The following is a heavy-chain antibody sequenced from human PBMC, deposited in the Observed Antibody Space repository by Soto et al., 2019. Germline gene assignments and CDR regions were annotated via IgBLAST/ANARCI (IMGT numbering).Heavy chain of an antibody. CDR1: GFTFSNYA. V-gene: IGHV3-23*01. CDR3: AKGARPFEY. Sequence: EVQLLESGGGLVQPGGSLRLSCAVSGFTFSNYAMSWVRQAPGKGLEWVSTISGSGAATYYADSVKGRFTISRDNSKNTVYLQMNSLRAEDTAVYYCAKGARPFEYWGQGTLVTVSS. J-gene: IGHJ4*02. CDR2: ISGSGAAT. D-gene: IGHD6-6*01.